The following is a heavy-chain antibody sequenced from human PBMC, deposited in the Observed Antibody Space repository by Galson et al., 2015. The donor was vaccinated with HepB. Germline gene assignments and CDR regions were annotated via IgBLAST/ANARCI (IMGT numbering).Heavy chain of an antibody. J-gene: IGHJ6*02. Sequence: SVKVSCKVSGYTLTELSMHWVRQAPGKGLEWMGGFDPEDGETIYAQKFQGRVTMTEDTSTDTAYMELSSLRSEDTAAYYCATMGPGIAAAGTSYYYYGMDVWGQGTTVTVSS. CDR1: GYTLTELS. CDR2: FDPEDGET. CDR3: ATMGPGIAAAGTSYYYYGMDV. D-gene: IGHD6-13*01. V-gene: IGHV1-24*01.